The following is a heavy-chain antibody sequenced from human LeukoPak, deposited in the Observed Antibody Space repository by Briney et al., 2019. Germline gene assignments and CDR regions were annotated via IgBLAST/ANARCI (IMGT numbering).Heavy chain of an antibody. Sequence: GGSTRLSCAASGFTFSSYDMNWVRQAPGKGLEWVSYISTMSSTKYYADSVKGRFTISRDNAKNSLYLQMNSLRDEDTAVYYCARGKIGYYYGDYDGYWGQGTLVTVSS. D-gene: IGHD4-17*01. V-gene: IGHV3-48*02. CDR1: GFTFSSYD. CDR3: ARGKIGYYYGDYDGY. CDR2: ISTMSSTK. J-gene: IGHJ4*02.